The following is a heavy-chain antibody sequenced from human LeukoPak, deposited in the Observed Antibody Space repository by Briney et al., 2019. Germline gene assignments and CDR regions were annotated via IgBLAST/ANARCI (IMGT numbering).Heavy chain of an antibody. CDR1: GFTFSGYW. D-gene: IGHD1-26*01. J-gene: IGHJ3*02. Sequence: GGSLRLSCEASGFTFSGYWMHWVRQAPGKGLVWVSRINSDGSRTTYADSVRGRFTISRDNAKNTLYLQMNSLRAEDTAVYYCARGPDSGSYGAFDIWGQGTMVTVSS. V-gene: IGHV3-74*01. CDR3: ARGPDSGSYGAFDI. CDR2: INSDGSRT.